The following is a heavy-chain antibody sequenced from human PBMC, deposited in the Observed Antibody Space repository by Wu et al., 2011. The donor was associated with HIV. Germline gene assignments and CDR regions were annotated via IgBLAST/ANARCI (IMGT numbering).Heavy chain of an antibody. J-gene: IGHJ6*02. CDR3: ARTYCSSPRNSPLVGMDV. CDR2: ISAYTGNI. V-gene: IGHV1-18*04. Sequence: QVQLVQSGAEVKKPGASVKVSCKASGYNFTGHYLHWVRQAPGQGLEWMGWISAYTGNIKYAQKFQGRVTMTTDTSASTAYMELRSLRSDDTAVYYCARTYCSSPRNSPLVGMDVVGQGTTVTVSS. CDR1: GYNFTGHY. D-gene: IGHD2-2*01.